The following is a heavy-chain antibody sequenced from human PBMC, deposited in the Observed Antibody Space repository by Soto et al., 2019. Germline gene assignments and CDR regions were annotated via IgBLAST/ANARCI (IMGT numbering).Heavy chain of an antibody. J-gene: IGHJ6*02. CDR2: INHSGST. V-gene: IGHV4-34*01. Sequence: SETLSLTCAVYGGSFSGYYWSWIRQPPGKGLEWIGEINHSGSTNYNPSLKSRVTISVDTPKNQFSLKLSSVTAADTAVYYCARGYGDWGYYYYGMDVWGQGTTVTVSS. CDR1: GGSFSGYY. D-gene: IGHD4-17*01. CDR3: ARGYGDWGYYYYGMDV.